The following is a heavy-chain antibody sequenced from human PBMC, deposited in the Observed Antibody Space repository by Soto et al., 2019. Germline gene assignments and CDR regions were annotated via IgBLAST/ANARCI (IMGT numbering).Heavy chain of an antibody. D-gene: IGHD4-17*01. J-gene: IGHJ6*02. Sequence: GESLKISCVGSGFSFSRYTVGWVRQVPGKGLEWMGVIHPGDSDTIYSPSFQGQVTISADKSISTAHLQWSSLKASDTAMYYCTLSYGDSYYYYYGMDVWGQGTTVTVSS. CDR3: TLSYGDSYYYYYGMDV. CDR1: GFSFSRYT. V-gene: IGHV5-51*01. CDR2: IHPGDSDT.